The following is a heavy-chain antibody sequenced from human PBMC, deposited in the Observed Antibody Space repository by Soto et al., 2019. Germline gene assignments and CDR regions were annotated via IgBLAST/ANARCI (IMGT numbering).Heavy chain of an antibody. CDR3: ARSRCYCSSTSCYCGMDV. D-gene: IGHD2-2*01. Sequence: SETLSLTCAVYGGSFSGYYWSWTRQPPGKGLEWIGEINHSGSTNYNPSLKSRVTISVDTSKNQFSLKLSSVTAADTAVYYCARSRCYCSSTSCYCGMDVWGQGTTVTV. J-gene: IGHJ6*02. CDR1: GGSFSGYY. V-gene: IGHV4-34*01. CDR2: INHSGST.